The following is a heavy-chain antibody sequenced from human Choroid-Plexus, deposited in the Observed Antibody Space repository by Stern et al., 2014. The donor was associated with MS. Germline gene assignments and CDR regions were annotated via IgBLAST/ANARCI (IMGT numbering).Heavy chain of an antibody. CDR3: AKDRQYLTYFFDH. V-gene: IGHV3-30*18. CDR1: GFTFRRYA. J-gene: IGHJ5*02. D-gene: IGHD2/OR15-2a*01. CDR2: VSHDGSYK. Sequence: VQLVQSGGGVVQPGRPLRLSCVASGFTFRRYAMHWVRQAPGQGLEWVGGVSHDGSYKYYADSVKGRFTISRDNSQNTLYMQMSSLRPEDTSVYYCAKDRQYLTYFFDHWGQGSLVTVSS.